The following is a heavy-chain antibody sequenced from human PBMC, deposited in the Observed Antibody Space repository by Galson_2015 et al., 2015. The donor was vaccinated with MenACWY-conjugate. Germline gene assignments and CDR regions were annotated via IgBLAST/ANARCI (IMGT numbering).Heavy chain of an antibody. CDR1: GFTFSSYS. CDR3: ARDRWYSSSWDFYYYYMDV. CDR2: ISSSSSTI. V-gene: IGHV3-48*01. D-gene: IGHD6-13*01. Sequence: SLRLSCAASGFTFSSYSMNWVRQAPGKGLEWVSYISSSSSTIYYADSVKGRFTISRDNAKNSLYLQMNSLRAEDTAVYYCARDRWYSSSWDFYYYYMDVWGKGTTVTVSS. J-gene: IGHJ6*03.